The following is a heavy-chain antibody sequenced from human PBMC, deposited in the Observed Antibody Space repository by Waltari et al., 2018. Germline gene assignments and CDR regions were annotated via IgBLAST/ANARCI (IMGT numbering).Heavy chain of an antibody. V-gene: IGHV1-2*02. CDR2: INPDSGDT. J-gene: IGHJ4*02. CDR1: GYTFTDYS. D-gene: IGHD1-1*01. Sequence: QVQLVQSGAEVTKPGASVKVSCKASGYTFTDYSLHWVRQAPGQGLEWVGWINPDSGDTRCAQRFQGRVTMTRDASMSTAYMELSRLKSDDTAVYYCAKGGKVLFLEPVDFWGQGTLVIVSS. CDR3: AKGGKVLFLEPVDF.